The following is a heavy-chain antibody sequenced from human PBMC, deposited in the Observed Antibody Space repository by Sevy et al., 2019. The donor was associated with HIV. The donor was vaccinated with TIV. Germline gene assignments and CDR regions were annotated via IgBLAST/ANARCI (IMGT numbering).Heavy chain of an antibody. CDR3: AKDRVWELGDAFDI. Sequence: GGSLRLSCAASEITLSNYAMNWVRQAPGRGLEWVSGLSGSGGSTNYADSVKGRFTISRDNSKNTLYLQMNSLRAEDTAVYYCAKDRVWELGDAFDIWGQGTMVTVSS. V-gene: IGHV3-23*01. CDR1: EITLSNYA. J-gene: IGHJ3*02. CDR2: LSGSGGST. D-gene: IGHD3-10*01.